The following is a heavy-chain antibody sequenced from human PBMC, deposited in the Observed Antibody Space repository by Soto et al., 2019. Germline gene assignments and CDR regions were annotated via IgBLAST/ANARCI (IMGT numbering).Heavy chain of an antibody. Sequence: WGSLRLSWAASGFTISSYGMHWVRQAPGKGLEWVAVISYDGSNKYYADSVKGRFTISRDNSKNTLYLQMNSLRAEDTAVYYCAKERGWFGETRDLDYWGQGTLVTVSS. V-gene: IGHV3-30*18. CDR2: ISYDGSNK. J-gene: IGHJ4*02. D-gene: IGHD3-10*01. CDR3: AKERGWFGETRDLDY. CDR1: GFTISSYG.